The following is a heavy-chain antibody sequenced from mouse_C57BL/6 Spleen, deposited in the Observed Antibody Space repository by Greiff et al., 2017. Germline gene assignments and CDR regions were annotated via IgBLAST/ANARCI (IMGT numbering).Heavy chain of an antibody. CDR2: INPSNGGT. J-gene: IGHJ2*01. CDR3: ASEDRNYGSPDY. CDR1: GYTFTSYW. Sequence: QVQLQQPGTELVKPGASVKLSCKASGYTFTSYWMHWVKQRPGQGLEWIGNINPSNGGTNYNEKFKSKATLTVDKSSITAYMQLSSLTSEDSSVYYCASEDRNYGSPDYWGQGTTLTVSS. D-gene: IGHD1-1*01. V-gene: IGHV1-53*01.